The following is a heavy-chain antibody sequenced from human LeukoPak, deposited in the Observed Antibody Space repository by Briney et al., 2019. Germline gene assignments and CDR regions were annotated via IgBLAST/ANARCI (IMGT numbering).Heavy chain of an antibody. CDR2: ISGSGGST. Sequence: PGGSPRLSCAASGFTFSSYAMSWVRQAPGKGLEWVSAISGSGGSTYYADSVKGRFTISRDNSKNTLYLQMNSLRAEDTAVYYCAKDGNYYDSSGYYYFDYWGQGTLVTVSS. V-gene: IGHV3-23*01. J-gene: IGHJ4*02. CDR3: AKDGNYYDSSGYYYFDY. CDR1: GFTFSSYA. D-gene: IGHD3-22*01.